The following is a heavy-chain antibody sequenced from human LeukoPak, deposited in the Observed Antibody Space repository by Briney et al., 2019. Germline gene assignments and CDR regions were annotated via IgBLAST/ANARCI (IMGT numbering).Heavy chain of an antibody. Sequence: GGSLRLSCAASGFTFSDHYMDWVRQAPGKGLEWVGRTRNKANSYTTEYAASVKGRFTISRDDSKNSLYLQMNSLKTEDTAVYYCAREKGGARWFAPGGQETLVTVPS. D-gene: IGHD3-16*01. CDR2: TRNKANSYTT. J-gene: IGHJ5*02. CDR1: GFTFSDHY. V-gene: IGHV3-72*01. CDR3: AREKGGARWFAP.